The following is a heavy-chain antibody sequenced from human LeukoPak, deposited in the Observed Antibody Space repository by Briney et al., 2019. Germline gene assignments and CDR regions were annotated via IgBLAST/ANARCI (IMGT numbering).Heavy chain of an antibody. J-gene: IGHJ6*02. D-gene: IGHD3-10*01. V-gene: IGHV3-30-3*01. CDR1: GFTFGSFA. CDR3: ARPGYGLGPGYFYGLDV. CDR2: ISYDGSNK. Sequence: GGSLRLSCAASGFTFGSFAMHWVRQAPGKGLEWVAVISYDGSNKYFADSVRGRFTISRDNSKNTLYLQMNSLRAEDTAVYYSARPGYGLGPGYFYGLDVWGQGTTVTVSS.